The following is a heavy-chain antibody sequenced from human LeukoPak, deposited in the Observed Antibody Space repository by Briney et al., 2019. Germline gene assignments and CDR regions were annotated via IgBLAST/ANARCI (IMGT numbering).Heavy chain of an antibody. V-gene: IGHV1-2*02. CDR3: ARAHMTTVTLGDY. Sequence: GASVKVSCKASGYTLTDYYIHWVRQAPGQGLEWMGWINPNSGVTNYAQKFQGRVTLTRDTPTSTAYMEVSRLRSDDTAVYYCARAHMTTVTLGDYWGQGTLVTVSS. J-gene: IGHJ4*02. D-gene: IGHD4-11*01. CDR1: GYTLTDYY. CDR2: INPNSGVT.